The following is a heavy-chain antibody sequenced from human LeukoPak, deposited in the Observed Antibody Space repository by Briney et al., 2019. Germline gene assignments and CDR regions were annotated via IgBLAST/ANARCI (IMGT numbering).Heavy chain of an antibody. CDR3: ARDSGSYYPFDY. CDR2: TYYRSKWYN. V-gene: IGHV6-1*01. CDR1: GDSVSSNSAA. Sequence: SQTLSLTCAISGDSVSSNSAAWNWIRQSPPRGLEWLGRTYYRSKWYNDYAVSVKSRITINPDTPKNQFSLQLNSMTPEDTAVYYCARDSGSYYPFDYWGQGTLVTVSS. J-gene: IGHJ4*02. D-gene: IGHD1-26*01.